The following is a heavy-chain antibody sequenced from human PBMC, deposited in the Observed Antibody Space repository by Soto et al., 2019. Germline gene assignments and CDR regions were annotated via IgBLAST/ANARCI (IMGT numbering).Heavy chain of an antibody. CDR3: ARVADISLYFYY. CDR2: IYPGDSDT. Sequence: GESLKISCKGSGYRFSTYWIGWVRQMPGKGLEWMGIIYPGDSDTRYSPSFQGQVTISADKSITIAYLQWNSLKASDTAMYYCARVADISLYFYYWGQGTRVTVSS. D-gene: IGHD3-9*01. CDR1: GYRFSTYW. J-gene: IGHJ4*02. V-gene: IGHV5-51*01.